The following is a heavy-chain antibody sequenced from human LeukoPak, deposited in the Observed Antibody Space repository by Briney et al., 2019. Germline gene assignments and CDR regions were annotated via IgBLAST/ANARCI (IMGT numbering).Heavy chain of an antibody. D-gene: IGHD6-19*01. CDR3: ARDMQWLIDY. CDR1: GFDFSTYG. J-gene: IGHJ4*02. Sequence: PGGSLRLSCPASGFDFSTYGMHWVRPAPAKGLEWVAHSWFDGNNKHYGDSVKGRITISRDNSKNPLYLQLNSLRAEDTAMYFCARDMQWLIDYWGQGTLVTVSS. V-gene: IGHV3-33*01. CDR2: SWFDGNNK.